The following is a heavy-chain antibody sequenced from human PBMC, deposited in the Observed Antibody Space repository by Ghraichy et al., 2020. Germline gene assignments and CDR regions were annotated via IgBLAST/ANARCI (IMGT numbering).Heavy chain of an antibody. V-gene: IGHV1-18*01. J-gene: IGHJ6*02. D-gene: IGHD4/OR15-4a*01. Sequence: ASVKVSCKASGYTFTSYGISWVRQAPGQGLEWMGWISAYNGNTNYAQKLQGRVTMTTDTSTSTAYMELRSLRSDDTAVYYCARDPDYKTYYYGMDVWGRGTTVTVSS. CDR2: ISAYNGNT. CDR3: ARDPDYKTYYYGMDV. CDR1: GYTFTSYG.